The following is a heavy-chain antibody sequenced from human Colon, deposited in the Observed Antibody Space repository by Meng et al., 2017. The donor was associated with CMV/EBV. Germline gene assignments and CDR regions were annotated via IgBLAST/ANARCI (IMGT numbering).Heavy chain of an antibody. CDR1: GFTFSGYS. Sequence: GESLKISCVASGFTFSGYSMNWVRQAPGKGLEWVSSIVRSNDKYYADSVKGRFSISRDTDENTLHLQMNSLRPEDTAVYFCARGGNGITVLGGVFMGASFDNWGRGTLVTVSS. CDR3: ARGGNGITVLGGVFMGASFDN. D-gene: IGHD3-16*01. J-gene: IGHJ4*02. CDR2: IVRSNDK. V-gene: IGHV3-21*06.